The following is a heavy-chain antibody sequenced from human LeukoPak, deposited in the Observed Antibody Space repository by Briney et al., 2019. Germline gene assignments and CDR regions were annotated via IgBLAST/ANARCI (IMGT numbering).Heavy chain of an antibody. CDR1: GYSISSYY. J-gene: IGHJ4*02. CDR3: ARADSSSWYVFDY. Sequence: SETLSLTCTVSGYSISSYYWSWIRQPPGKGLEWIGEINHSGSTNYNPSLKSRVTISVDTSKNQFSLKLSSVTAADTAVYYCARADSSSWYVFDYWGQGTLVTVSS. CDR2: INHSGST. V-gene: IGHV4-34*01. D-gene: IGHD6-13*01.